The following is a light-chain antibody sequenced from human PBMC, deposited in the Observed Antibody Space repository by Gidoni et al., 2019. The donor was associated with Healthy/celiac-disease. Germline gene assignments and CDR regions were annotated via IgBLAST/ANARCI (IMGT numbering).Light chain of an antibody. V-gene: IGLV3-16*01. J-gene: IGLJ3*02. CDR2: KDS. CDR3: LSADTSSTSWV. Sequence: SYELTQPPSVSVSLGQMARITCSGEALPKKCDYWYQRQPGQFPVLVTYKDSERPSGIPERFSGSSSGTIVTLTISGVQAEDEADYYCLSADTSSTSWVFGGGTKLTVL. CDR1: ALPKKC.